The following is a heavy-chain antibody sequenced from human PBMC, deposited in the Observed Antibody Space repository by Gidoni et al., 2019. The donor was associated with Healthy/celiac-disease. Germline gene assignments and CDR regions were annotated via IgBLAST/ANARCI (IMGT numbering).Heavy chain of an antibody. CDR1: GGPISSSNW. D-gene: IGHD3-10*01. CDR3: ARAYYYGSGSYRDDAFDI. CDR2: IYHSGST. V-gene: IGHV4-4*03. Sequence: QVQLQESGPGLVTHPGTLSLTCAFSGGPISSSNWWSWVRQPPGKWLEWIVEIYHSGSTNYNPSLKSRVTISVDKSKNQFSLKLSSVTAADTAVYYCARAYYYGSGSYRDDAFDIWGQGTMVTVSS. J-gene: IGHJ3*02.